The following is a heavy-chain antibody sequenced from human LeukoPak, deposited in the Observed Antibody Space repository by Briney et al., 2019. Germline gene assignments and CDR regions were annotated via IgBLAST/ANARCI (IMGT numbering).Heavy chain of an antibody. CDR2: INHSGYT. D-gene: IGHD4-17*01. CDR1: GVSFNDYY. Sequence: SETLSLTCAVSGVSFNDYYWSWVRQTPGKGLEWIGEINHSGYTNDSPSLKSRVTISIDTSRKQFSLNLRSVTVADTGIYYCTRMSTGHDYWGQGTLVTASS. CDR3: TRMSTGHDY. J-gene: IGHJ4*02. V-gene: IGHV4-34*01.